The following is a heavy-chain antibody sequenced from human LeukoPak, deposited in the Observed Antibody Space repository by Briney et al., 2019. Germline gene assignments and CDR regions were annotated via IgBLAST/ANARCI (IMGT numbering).Heavy chain of an antibody. Sequence: SETLSLTCAVYGGSFSGYYWSWIRQPPGKGLEWIGEINHSGSTNYNPSLKSRVTISVDTSKNQFSLKLSSVTAADTAVYYCARGGIVVVPAAIPTDSDFDYWGLGTLVTASS. CDR1: GGSFSGYY. D-gene: IGHD2-2*02. CDR3: ARGGIVVVPAAIPTDSDFDY. V-gene: IGHV4-34*01. J-gene: IGHJ4*02. CDR2: INHSGST.